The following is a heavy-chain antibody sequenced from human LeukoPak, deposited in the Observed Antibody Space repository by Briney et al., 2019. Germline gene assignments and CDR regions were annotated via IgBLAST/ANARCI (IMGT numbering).Heavy chain of an antibody. J-gene: IGHJ4*02. V-gene: IGHV5-51*01. CDR1: GYRFTSYW. Sequence: GESLKISCKGSGYRFTSYWIGWVRQMPVKGLEWVGIIYPGDSDTRYSPSFQGQVTISADKSISTAYLQWSSLKASDTAMYYCVRYYYDSSGYLIGYWGQGTLVTVSS. D-gene: IGHD3-22*01. CDR3: VRYYYDSSGYLIGY. CDR2: IYPGDSDT.